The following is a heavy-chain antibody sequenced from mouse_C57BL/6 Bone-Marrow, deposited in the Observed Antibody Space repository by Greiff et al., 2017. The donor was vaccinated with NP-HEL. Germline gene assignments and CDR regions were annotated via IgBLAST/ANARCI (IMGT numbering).Heavy chain of an antibody. V-gene: IGHV1-82*01. CDR2: IYPGDGDT. Sequence: VQLQQSGPELVKPGASVKISCKASGYAFSSSWMNWVKQRPGKGLEWIGRIYPGDGDTNYNGKFKGQATLTADKSSSTAYMQLSSLTSEDSAVYFCARYYYGSSPYWYFDVWGTGTTVTVSS. CDR3: ARYYYGSSPYWYFDV. J-gene: IGHJ1*03. D-gene: IGHD1-1*01. CDR1: GYAFSSSW.